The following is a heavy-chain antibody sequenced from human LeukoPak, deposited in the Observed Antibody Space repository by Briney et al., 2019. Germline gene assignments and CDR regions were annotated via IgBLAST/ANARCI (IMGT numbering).Heavy chain of an antibody. Sequence: GGSLRLSCAASRFTFSNAWMNWVRQAPGKGLEGVGRIKSKADGETTDYAAPVKGRFTISRDDSNNMVYLQMNSLKIEDTAVYYCAIDEPNYAPYDFDYWGQGTLVTVSS. V-gene: IGHV3-15*01. CDR2: IKSKADGETT. CDR1: RFTFSNAW. J-gene: IGHJ4*02. CDR3: AIDEPNYAPYDFDY. D-gene: IGHD4/OR15-4a*01.